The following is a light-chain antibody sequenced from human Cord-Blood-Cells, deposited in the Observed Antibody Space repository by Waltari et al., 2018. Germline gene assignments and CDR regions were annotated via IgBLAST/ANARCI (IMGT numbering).Light chain of an antibody. CDR1: SRDVGGYNY. Sequence: HSALTQPRSVSGSPGQSVTISCTGTSRDVGGYNYVSWYQQHPGKAPKLMIDEGSKRPSGLANRSSGSKSGTTASLTISGLQAEDEAYYYCCSYAGSYTYVFGGGTKLTVL. V-gene: IGLV2-11*01. CDR2: EGS. CDR3: CSYAGSYTYV. J-gene: IGLJ3*02.